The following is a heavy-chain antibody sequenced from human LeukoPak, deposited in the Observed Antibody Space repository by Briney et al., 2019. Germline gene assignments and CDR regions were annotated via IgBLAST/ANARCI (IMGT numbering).Heavy chain of an antibody. J-gene: IGHJ4*02. V-gene: IGHV1-69*13. D-gene: IGHD5-18*01. CDR3: ARDQGRGYSYGYDY. CDR1: VGTFSSYA. CDR2: IIPIFGTA. Sequence: SVSVSCKSSVGTFSSYAISWVRQAPGQGLEWMGGIIPIFGTANYAQKFQGRVTITADESTSTAYMELSSLRSEDTAVYYCARDQGRGYSYGYDYWGQGTLVTVSS.